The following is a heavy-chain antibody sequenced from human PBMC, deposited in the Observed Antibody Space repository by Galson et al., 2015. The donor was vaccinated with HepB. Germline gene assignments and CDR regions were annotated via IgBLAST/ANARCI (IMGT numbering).Heavy chain of an antibody. J-gene: IGHJ6*02. CDR3: AKTFKSLRERLPYCSGGSCYSGDVGTYGMDV. CDR1: GFTFSSYA. Sequence: SLRLSCAASGFTFSSYAMHWVRQAPGKGLEWVAVISYDGSNKYYADSVKGRFTISRDNSKNTLYLQMNSLRAEDTAVYYCAKTFKSLRERLPYCSGGSCYSGDVGTYGMDVWGQGTTVTVSS. CDR2: ISYDGSNK. V-gene: IGHV3-30-3*02. D-gene: IGHD2-15*01.